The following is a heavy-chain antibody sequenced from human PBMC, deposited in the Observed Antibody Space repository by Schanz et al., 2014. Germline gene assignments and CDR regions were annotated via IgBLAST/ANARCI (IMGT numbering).Heavy chain of an antibody. CDR2: INTGSNYI. CDR3: ARNRGSGGQNWYFDL. D-gene: IGHD1-26*01. CDR1: GFSFSDYY. J-gene: IGHJ2*01. V-gene: IGHV3-11*03. Sequence: QVHLLESGGGLVEPGGSLRLSCAASGFSFSDYYMSWIRQAPGKELEWISFINTGSNYINYADSVKGRFTISRDNTKNSLFLQLNSLRADDTAVYYCARNRGSGGQNWYFDLWGRGTLVTVSS.